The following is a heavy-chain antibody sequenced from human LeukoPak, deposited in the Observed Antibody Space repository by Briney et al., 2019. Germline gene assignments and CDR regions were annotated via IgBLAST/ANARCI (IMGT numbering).Heavy chain of an antibody. CDR1: GGSISSNW. CDR2: IQYSGRT. V-gene: IGHV4-4*02. J-gene: IGHJ4*02. CDR3: ARDESDFSKVTY. Sequence: PSETLSLTCTVSGGSISSNWWSWDRQPPGKGLEWIGEIQYSGRTNYNPSLQSRVTISLDKSKNQFSLNLNSVTAADTAVYYCARDESDFSKVTYWGQGTPVIVSS. D-gene: IGHD2-21*01.